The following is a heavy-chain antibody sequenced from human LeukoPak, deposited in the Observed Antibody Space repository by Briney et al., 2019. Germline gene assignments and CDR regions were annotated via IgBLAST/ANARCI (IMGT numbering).Heavy chain of an antibody. CDR1: GLTFSNAW. V-gene: IGHV3-15*01. CDR2: IKTKTDGGTA. CDR3: TTDDPKY. Sequence: PGGSLRLSCAASGLTFSNAWMSWVRQAPGKGLEWVGVIKTKTDGGTADYAAPVKGRFIISRDDSKNTLYLQMNSLKTEDTAMYYCTTDDPKYWGQGTLVTVSS. J-gene: IGHJ4*02.